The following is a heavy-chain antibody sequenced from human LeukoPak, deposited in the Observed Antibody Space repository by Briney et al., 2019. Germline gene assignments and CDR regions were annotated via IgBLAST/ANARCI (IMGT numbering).Heavy chain of an antibody. CDR2: IIPIFGTA. D-gene: IGHD6-19*01. CDR1: GGTFSSYA. V-gene: IGHV1-69*06. Sequence: ASVKVSCKASGGTFSSYAISWVRQAPGQGLEWMGGIIPIFGTANYAQKFRGRVTITADKSTGTAYMELSSLRSEDTAVYYCARVRNSSGFDYWGQGTLVTVSS. J-gene: IGHJ4*02. CDR3: ARVRNSSGFDY.